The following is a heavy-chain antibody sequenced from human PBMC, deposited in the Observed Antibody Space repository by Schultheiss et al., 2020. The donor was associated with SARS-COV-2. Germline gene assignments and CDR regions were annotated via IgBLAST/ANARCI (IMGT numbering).Heavy chain of an antibody. J-gene: IGHJ5*02. Sequence: SETLSLTCAVYGGSFSDYYWTWIRQPPGKGLEWIGSIYYSGSTNYNPSLKSRVTISVDTSKNQFSLKLSSVTAADTAVYYCARSAIRVFWGFDPWGQGTLVTVSS. CDR3: ARSAIRVFWGFDP. CDR1: GGSFSDYY. D-gene: IGHD3-3*01. CDR2: IYYSGST. V-gene: IGHV4-34*01.